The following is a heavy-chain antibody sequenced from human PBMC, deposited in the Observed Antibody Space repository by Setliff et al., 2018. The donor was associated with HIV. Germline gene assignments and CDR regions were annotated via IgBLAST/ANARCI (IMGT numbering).Heavy chain of an antibody. J-gene: IGHJ6*03. CDR2: MNPDSRNT. CDR1: GYTFTNYD. Sequence: ASVKVSCKPSGYTFTNYDINWVRQAAGQGLEWMGWMNPDSRNTGYAQRFEGSVTMTWDTSISTAYMELNSVKFEDTAVYYCARARTDYYDRGRRSHYCIDVWARGATVTVSS. V-gene: IGHV1-8*02. CDR3: ARARTDYYDRGRRSHYCIDV. D-gene: IGHD3-22*01.